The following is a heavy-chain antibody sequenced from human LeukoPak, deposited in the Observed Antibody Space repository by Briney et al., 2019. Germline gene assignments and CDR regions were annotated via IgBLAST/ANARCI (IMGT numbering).Heavy chain of an antibody. CDR3: ARGFGFWSGSE. CDR1: GGSFSGYY. Sequence: PSETLSLTCAVYGGSFSGYYCSWIRQPPRKGLEWIGEINHSGSTNYNPSLKSRVTISVDTSKTQFSLKLSSVTAADPAVYYCARGFGFWSGSEWGQGTLVTVSS. D-gene: IGHD3-3*01. J-gene: IGHJ4*02. V-gene: IGHV4-34*01. CDR2: INHSGST.